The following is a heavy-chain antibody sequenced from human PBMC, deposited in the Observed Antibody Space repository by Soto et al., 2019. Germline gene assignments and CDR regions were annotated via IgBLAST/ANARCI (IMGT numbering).Heavy chain of an antibody. CDR2: INPSGGST. CDR3: ARDVGMASRPYLDY. J-gene: IGHJ4*02. D-gene: IGHD6-6*01. Sequence: ASVKVSCKASGYTFTTYYMYWVRQAPGQGLEWMGIINPSGGSTSFAQKFQGRVTMTRDTSTSTVYMELISLTSEGTAVYYCARDVGMASRPYLDYWGPGALVTVSS. V-gene: IGHV1-46*01. CDR1: GYTFTTYY.